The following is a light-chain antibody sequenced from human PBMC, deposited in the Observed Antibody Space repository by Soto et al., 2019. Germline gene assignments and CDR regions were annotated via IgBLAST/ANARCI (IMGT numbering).Light chain of an antibody. CDR3: QVYGDSSPT. Sequence: EIVLTQSPGTLSLSPGERATLSCRASQTISNSYSAWYQQKPGQAPRLLIYGASTRATGIPERFSGSGSGTDFSLTISRQEPGDFAVYYCQVYGDSSPTFGQGTKVEIK. CDR2: GAS. V-gene: IGKV3-20*01. J-gene: IGKJ1*01. CDR1: QTISNSY.